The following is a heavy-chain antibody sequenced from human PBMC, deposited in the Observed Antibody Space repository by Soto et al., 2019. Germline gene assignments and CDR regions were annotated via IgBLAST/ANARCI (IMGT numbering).Heavy chain of an antibody. V-gene: IGHV3-7*04. CDR3: VTDYDAKGWGTY. CDR1: GFSFTSYW. D-gene: IGHD3-16*01. J-gene: IGHJ4*02. Sequence: EVQLVESGGGLVQPGGSLRLSCAASGFSFTSYWMDWVRQAPGKGLEWVAMINEDGSEKYYVDSVKGRFTISRDNAKNSRDLEMDSLRAEDAVVYYCVTDYDAKGWGTYWGQGNLVTVSS. CDR2: INEDGSEK.